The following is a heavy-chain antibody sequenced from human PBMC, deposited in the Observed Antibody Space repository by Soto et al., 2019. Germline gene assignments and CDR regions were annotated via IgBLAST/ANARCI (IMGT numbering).Heavy chain of an antibody. D-gene: IGHD6-13*01. V-gene: IGHV1-8*01. CDR1: GYTFTSYD. CDR2: MNPNSGNT. CDR3: ARVWSARAAGTVYYYMDV. J-gene: IGHJ6*03. Sequence: GASVKVSCKASGYTFTSYDINWVRQATGQGLEWMGWMNPNSGNTGYAQKFQGRVTMTRNTSISTAYMELSSLRSEDTAVYYCARVWSARAAGTVYYYMDVWGKGTTDNIFS.